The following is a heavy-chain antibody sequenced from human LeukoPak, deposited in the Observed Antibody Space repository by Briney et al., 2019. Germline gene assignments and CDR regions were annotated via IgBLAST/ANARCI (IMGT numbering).Heavy chain of an antibody. Sequence: PSETLSLTCTVSGGSISSGGYYWSWIRQHPGKGLEWIGYIYYSGSTYYNPSLKSRVTISVDTSKNQFSLKLSSVTAADTAVYYCASSSGDYNWYFDLWGRGTLVTVSS. CDR2: IYYSGST. J-gene: IGHJ2*01. CDR1: GGSISSGGYY. D-gene: IGHD4-17*01. V-gene: IGHV4-31*03. CDR3: ASSSGDYNWYFDL.